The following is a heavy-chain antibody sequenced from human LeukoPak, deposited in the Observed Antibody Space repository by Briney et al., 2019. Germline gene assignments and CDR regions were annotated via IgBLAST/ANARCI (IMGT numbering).Heavy chain of an antibody. CDR2: IYYSGST. CDR3: ARLHIVLRYFDWLAGVGDADLNDAFDI. CDR1: GGSISSSNFS. J-gene: IGHJ3*02. Sequence: PSETLSLTCTVSGGSISSSNFSWGWIRQPPGKGLEWIGSIYYSGSTYYNPSLKSRVSISVDTSKNQFSLKLSSVTAADTAVYYCARLHIVLRYFDWLAGVGDADLNDAFDIWGQGTMVTVSS. D-gene: IGHD3-9*01. V-gene: IGHV4-39*07.